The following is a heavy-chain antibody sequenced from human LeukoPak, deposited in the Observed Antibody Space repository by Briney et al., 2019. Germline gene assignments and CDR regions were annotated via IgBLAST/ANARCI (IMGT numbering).Heavy chain of an antibody. CDR1: GFTFSSYW. V-gene: IGHV3-74*01. Sequence: GXSLRPSCVASGFTFSSYWMHWVRQAPGKGLVWVSRISDGGSTTTYADSVKGRFTISRDNAKNTLYLQMNGLRAEDTAVYYCSRSAYYDGSGNYYDYWGQGTLVTVSS. CDR3: SRSAYYDGSGNYYDY. CDR2: ISDGGSTT. J-gene: IGHJ4*02. D-gene: IGHD3-22*01.